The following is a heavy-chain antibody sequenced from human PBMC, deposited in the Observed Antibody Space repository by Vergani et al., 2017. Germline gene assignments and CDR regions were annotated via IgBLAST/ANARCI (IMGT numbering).Heavy chain of an antibody. D-gene: IGHD3-10*01. V-gene: IGHV1-8*01. CDR1: GGTFTSYD. CDR3: ASEDRGGYCYYVDV. J-gene: IGHJ6*03. Sequence: QVQLVQSGAEVKKPGSSVKVSCKASGGTFTSYDINWVRQATGQGLEWMGWMNPNSGNAGYAQKFQGRGTMTRNTSISTAYMELGSLRAEDTAVYYCASEDRGGYCYYVDVWGEGTTVTVSS. CDR2: MNPNSGNA.